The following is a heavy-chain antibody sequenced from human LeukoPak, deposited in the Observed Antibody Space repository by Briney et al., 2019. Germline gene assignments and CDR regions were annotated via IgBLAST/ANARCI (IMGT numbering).Heavy chain of an antibody. D-gene: IGHD5-18*01. J-gene: IGHJ6*02. CDR2: ISSSSSYI. CDR1: GFTFSSYS. CDR3: ARGGLGRGYSYGSWSDGMDV. Sequence: GSLRLSCAASGFTFSSYSMNWVRQAPGKGLEWVSSISSSSSYIYYADSVKGRFTISRDNAKNSLYLQMNSLRAEDTAVYYCARGGLGRGYSYGSWSDGMDVWGQGTTVTVSS. V-gene: IGHV3-21*01.